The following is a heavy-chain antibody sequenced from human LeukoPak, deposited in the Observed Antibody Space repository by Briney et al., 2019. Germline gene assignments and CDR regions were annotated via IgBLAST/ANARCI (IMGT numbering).Heavy chain of an antibody. CDR1: GYTFTSYG. V-gene: IGHV1-18*01. CDR2: ISAYNGNT. Sequence: ASVKVSCKASGYTFTSYGISWVRQAPGQGLEWMGWISAYNGNTNYAQKLQGRVTMTRDTSTSTVYMELSSLRSEDTAVYYCARRLDLGYFDYWGQGTLVTVSS. J-gene: IGHJ4*02. D-gene: IGHD3-16*01. CDR3: ARRLDLGYFDY.